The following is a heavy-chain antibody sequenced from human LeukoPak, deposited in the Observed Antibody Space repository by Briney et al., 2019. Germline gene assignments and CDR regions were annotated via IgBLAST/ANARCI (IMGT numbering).Heavy chain of an antibody. J-gene: IGHJ6*03. Sequence: GRSLRLSCAASGFTFSSYGMHWVRQAPGKGLEWVAVISYDGSNKYYADSVKGRFTISRDNSKNTLYLQMNSLRAEDTAVYYCAKDSGPDISWWFGELLSEYYYYYMDVWGKGTTVTISS. CDR2: ISYDGSNK. D-gene: IGHD3-10*01. V-gene: IGHV3-30*18. CDR3: AKDSGPDISWWFGELLSEYYYYYMDV. CDR1: GFTFSSYG.